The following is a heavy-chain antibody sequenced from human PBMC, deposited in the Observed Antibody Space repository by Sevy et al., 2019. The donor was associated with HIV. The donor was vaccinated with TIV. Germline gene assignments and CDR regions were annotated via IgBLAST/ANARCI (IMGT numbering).Heavy chain of an antibody. D-gene: IGHD3-10*01. J-gene: IGHJ4*02. Sequence: GGSLRLSCAASGFTFSSYEMNWVRQAPGKGLEWVSYISSSGSTIYYADSLKGRFTISSDNAKNSLYLQMNSLRAEDTAVYYCARGKYYYGSGSYQPADYWGQGTLVTVSS. CDR1: GFTFSSYE. V-gene: IGHV3-48*03. CDR3: ARGKYYYGSGSYQPADY. CDR2: ISSSGSTI.